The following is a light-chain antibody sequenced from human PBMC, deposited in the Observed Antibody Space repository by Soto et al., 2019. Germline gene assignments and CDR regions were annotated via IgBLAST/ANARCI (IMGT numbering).Light chain of an antibody. Sequence: ENVLTQSPGTLSLSPGERATLSCRASQTVSSYLTWYQQRPGQAPRLLISGASRRATGIPDRFSGSGSGTDFTLTIIRLEPEDFALYYCQQYGTSPITFGQGTRRESK. CDR1: QTVSSY. V-gene: IGKV3-20*01. CDR3: QQYGTSPIT. CDR2: GAS. J-gene: IGKJ5*01.